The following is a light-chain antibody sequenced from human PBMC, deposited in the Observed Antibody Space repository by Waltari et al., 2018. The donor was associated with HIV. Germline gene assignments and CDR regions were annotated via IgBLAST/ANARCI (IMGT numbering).Light chain of an antibody. V-gene: IGLV3-1*01. CDR3: QVWDSTTALG. J-gene: IGLJ2*01. CDR1: KMGDKY. CDR2: QDT. Sequence: SYELTQPPSVSVTPGQTASITCSGNKMGDKYACWYQQRPGQSPVLVIYQDTKRPSGIPGRFSGSNSGNTATLTIRGTQTMDEADYYCQVWDSTTALGFGGGTKLTVL.